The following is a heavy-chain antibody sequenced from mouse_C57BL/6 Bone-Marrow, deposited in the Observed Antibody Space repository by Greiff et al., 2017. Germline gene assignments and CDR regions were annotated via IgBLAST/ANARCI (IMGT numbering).Heavy chain of an antibody. D-gene: IGHD2-10*01. CDR1: GYTFTSYG. J-gene: IGHJ3*01. CDR3: ARPGLPEAY. CDR2: IYPRSGNT. Sequence: QVQLQQSGAELARPGASVKLSCKASGYTFTSYGISWVKQRTGQGLEWIGEIYPRSGNTYYNEKFKGKATLTADKSSSTAYMELRSLTSEDSAVYFCARPGLPEAYWGQGTLVTVSA. V-gene: IGHV1-81*01.